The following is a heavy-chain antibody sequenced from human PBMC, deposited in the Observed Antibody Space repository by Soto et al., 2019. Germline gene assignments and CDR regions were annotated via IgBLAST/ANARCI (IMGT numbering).Heavy chain of an antibody. CDR1: GYTLTELS. V-gene: IGHV1-24*01. CDR3: ATEGCSGGSCYSPFDY. Sequence: GASVKVSCKVSGYTLTELSMHWVRQAPGKGLEWMGGFDPEDGETIYAQKFQGRVTMTEDTSTDTAYMELSSLRPEDTAVYYCATEGCSGGSCYSPFDYWGQGTLVTVSS. CDR2: FDPEDGET. D-gene: IGHD2-15*01. J-gene: IGHJ4*02.